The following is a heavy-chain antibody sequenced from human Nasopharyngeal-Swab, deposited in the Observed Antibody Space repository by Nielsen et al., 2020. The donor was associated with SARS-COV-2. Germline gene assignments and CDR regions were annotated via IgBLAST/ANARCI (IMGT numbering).Heavy chain of an antibody. V-gene: IGHV3-48*02. J-gene: IGHJ4*02. D-gene: IGHD1-26*01. Sequence: WIRQPPGQGLEWVSYISSSSSTIYYADSVKGRFTISRDNAKNSLYLQMNSLRDEDTAVYYCARDRGGYFRDFDYWGQGTLVTVSS. CDR2: ISSSSSTI. CDR3: ARDRGGYFRDFDY.